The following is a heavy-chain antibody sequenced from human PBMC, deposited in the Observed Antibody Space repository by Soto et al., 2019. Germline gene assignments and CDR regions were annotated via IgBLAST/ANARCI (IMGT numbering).Heavy chain of an antibody. D-gene: IGHD6-19*01. CDR3: AKDQDSSGWYY. J-gene: IGHJ4*02. Sequence: GGSLRLSCAASGFTFSSYAMSWVRQAPGKGLEWVSAISGRGGSTYYADSVKGRFTISRDNSKNTLYLQMNSLRAEDTAVYYCAKDQDSSGWYYWGQGTLVTVSS. CDR2: ISGRGGST. V-gene: IGHV3-23*01. CDR1: GFTFSSYA.